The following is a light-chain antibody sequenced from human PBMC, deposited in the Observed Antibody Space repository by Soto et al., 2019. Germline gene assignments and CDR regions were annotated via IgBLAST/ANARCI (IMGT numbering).Light chain of an antibody. CDR1: QSISSW. CDR3: QQYNSYSPWT. J-gene: IGKJ2*02. CDR2: KAS. Sequence: DIPMTQSPSTLSASVGDRVTITCRASQSISSWLAWYQQKPGKAPKLLIYKASSLESGVPSRFSGSGSGTEFTLTISSLQPDDFATYYCQQYNSYSPWTFGQGTKLEIK. V-gene: IGKV1-5*03.